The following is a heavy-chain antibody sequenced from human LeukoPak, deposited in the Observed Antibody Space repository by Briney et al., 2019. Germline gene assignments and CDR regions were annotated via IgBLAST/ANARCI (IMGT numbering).Heavy chain of an antibody. D-gene: IGHD3-10*01. CDR2: IYYSGST. Sequence: SETLSLTCTVSGGSISSYYWSWIRQPPGKGLEWIGYIYYSGSTNYNPSLKSRVTISVDTSKNQFSLKLSSVTAADTAVYYCARLAWITNARNGFDYWGQGTLVTVSS. CDR3: ARLAWITNARNGFDY. J-gene: IGHJ4*02. CDR1: GGSISSYY. V-gene: IGHV4-59*08.